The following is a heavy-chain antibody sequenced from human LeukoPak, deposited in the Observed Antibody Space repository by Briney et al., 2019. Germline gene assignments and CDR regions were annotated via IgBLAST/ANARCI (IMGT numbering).Heavy chain of an antibody. CDR1: EFTFNSYS. J-gene: IGHJ5*02. Sequence: GGSLRLSCAASEFTFNSYSIHWVRQAPGKGLEWVSYISSSSSTIYYADSVKGRFTISRDNAKISVYLQTNSLRAEDTAVYFCARRTYYGSGFDPWGQGTLVTVSS. CDR3: ARRTYYGSGFDP. V-gene: IGHV3-48*04. D-gene: IGHD3-10*01. CDR2: ISSSSSTI.